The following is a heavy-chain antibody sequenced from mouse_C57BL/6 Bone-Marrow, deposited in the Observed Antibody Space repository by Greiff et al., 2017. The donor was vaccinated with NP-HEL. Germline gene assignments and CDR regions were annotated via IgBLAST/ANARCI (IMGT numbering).Heavy chain of an antibody. D-gene: IGHD3-3*01. J-gene: IGHJ3*01. CDR1: GFTFSDYY. CDR2: ISNGGGST. CDR3: ARHGEGRGFAY. Sequence: EVKLMESGGGLVQPGGSLKLSCAASGFTFSDYYMYWVRQTPEKRLEWVAYISNGGGSTYYPDTVQGRFTISRDNVKNTLYLQMSRLKSEDTAMYYCARHGEGRGFAYWGQGTLVTVSA. V-gene: IGHV5-12*01.